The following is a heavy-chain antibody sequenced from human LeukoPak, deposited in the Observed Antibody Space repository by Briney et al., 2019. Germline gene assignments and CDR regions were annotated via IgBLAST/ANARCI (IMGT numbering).Heavy chain of an antibody. J-gene: IGHJ1*01. V-gene: IGHV3-30*18. CDR2: VSNDGTTT. CDR1: GFTFRNYG. CDR3: AKEPASYSSGWYFQH. Sequence: GGSLRLSCAASGFTFRNYGMQWGREAPGKGLGSVAVVSNDGTTTFYADSVKGRVTISRDNSKNTPDLQMYSLRDEDTAVYYCAKEPASYSSGWYFQHWGQGTLVTVSS. D-gene: IGHD6-25*01.